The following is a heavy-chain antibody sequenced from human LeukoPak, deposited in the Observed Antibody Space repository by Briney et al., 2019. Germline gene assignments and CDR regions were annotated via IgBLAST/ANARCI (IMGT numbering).Heavy chain of an antibody. CDR2: ISSSGSTI. V-gene: IGHV3-48*03. D-gene: IGHD3-22*01. Sequence: GGSLRLSCAASGFTFSSYEMNWVRQAPGKGLEWVSDISSSGSTIYYADSVKGRFTISRDNAKNSLYLQMNSLRAEDTAVYYCARAQPTYDSKGQIFEYWGQGTLVTVSS. CDR1: GFTFSSYE. J-gene: IGHJ4*02. CDR3: ARAQPTYDSKGQIFEY.